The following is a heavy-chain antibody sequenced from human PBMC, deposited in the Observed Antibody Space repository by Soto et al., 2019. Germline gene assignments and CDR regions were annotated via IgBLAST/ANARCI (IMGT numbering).Heavy chain of an antibody. D-gene: IGHD6-19*01. V-gene: IGHV3-30*18. CDR1: GFTFSDYA. CDR2: VSHDGRNT. J-gene: IGHJ4*02. Sequence: VQLVESGGGVVQPGRSLRLSCAASGFTFSDYAMHWVRQAPGKGLEWVAVVSHDGRNTHYADSVKGRFTISRDSSKNTVSPEMTRLRAEDTAVYYCAKGGRQWLVTSDFNYWGQGARVTVSS. CDR3: AKGGRQWLVTSDFNY.